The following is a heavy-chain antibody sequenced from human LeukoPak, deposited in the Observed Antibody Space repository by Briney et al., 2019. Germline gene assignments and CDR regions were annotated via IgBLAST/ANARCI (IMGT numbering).Heavy chain of an antibody. J-gene: IGHJ4*02. Sequence: SETLSLTCTVSGGSVSSGSYYWSWIRQPPGKGLEWIGYIYYSGSTNYNPSLKSRVTISVDTSKNQFSLKLSSVTAAGTAVYYCARAPVAYSSGWYFDYWGQGTLVTVSS. CDR3: ARAPVAYSSGWYFDY. CDR2: IYYSGST. D-gene: IGHD6-19*01. V-gene: IGHV4-61*01. CDR1: GGSVSSGSYY.